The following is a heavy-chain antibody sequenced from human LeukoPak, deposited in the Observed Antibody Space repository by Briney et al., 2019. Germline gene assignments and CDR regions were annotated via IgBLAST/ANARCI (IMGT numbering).Heavy chain of an antibody. Sequence: SSETLSLTCAVYGGSFSGDFWSWIRQPPGKGLEWIGDVGHSGSADYNPSLKSRVTVSADPSKTQFSLKLTSVTAADTAVYYCATRGDYSDTSGNSYDALDIWGQGTMVTVSS. CDR3: ATRGDYSDTSGNSYDALDI. CDR2: VGHSGSA. J-gene: IGHJ3*02. V-gene: IGHV4-34*01. D-gene: IGHD3-22*01. CDR1: GGSFSGDF.